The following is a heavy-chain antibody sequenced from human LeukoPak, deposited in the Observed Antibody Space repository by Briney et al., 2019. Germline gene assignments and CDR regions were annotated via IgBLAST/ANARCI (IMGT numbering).Heavy chain of an antibody. CDR3: ARNRLRATATAMDV. J-gene: IGHJ6*04. CDR1: GFTFSSYA. D-gene: IGHD2-15*01. Sequence: GGSLRLSCAASGFTFSSYAMHWVRQAPGKGLEWVAVIEYDGTNTHFADSVRGRFTISRDNSEDTLYLQIITLRAMDTAVYYCARNRLRATATAMDVWGKGTTVTVSS. CDR2: IEYDGTNT. V-gene: IGHV3-30*04.